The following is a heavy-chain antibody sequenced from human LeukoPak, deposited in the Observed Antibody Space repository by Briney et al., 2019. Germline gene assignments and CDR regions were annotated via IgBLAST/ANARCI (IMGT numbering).Heavy chain of an antibody. Sequence: PSETLSLTCIVSGSISSYYWTWIRQPPGKGLEWIGHSYFTGNPNYNPSLKSRVTISVDPPKNQFSLKLTSVTAADTAVYYCAGLRSTVAWASFDYRGQGILVTVSS. J-gene: IGHJ4*02. D-gene: IGHD4-23*01. CDR2: SYFTGNP. CDR1: GSISSYY. CDR3: AGLRSTVAWASFDY. V-gene: IGHV4-59*08.